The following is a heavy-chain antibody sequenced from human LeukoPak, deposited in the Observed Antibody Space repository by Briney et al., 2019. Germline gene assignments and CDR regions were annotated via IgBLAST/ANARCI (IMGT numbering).Heavy chain of an antibody. Sequence: GGSLRLSCAASGFTLSSYAMSWVRQAPGKGLEWVSAISGSGGSTYYADSVKGRFTISRDNSKNTLYLQMNSLRAEDTAVYYCAQSPAVAGIGNWFDPWGQGTLVTVSS. D-gene: IGHD6-19*01. CDR3: AQSPAVAGIGNWFDP. J-gene: IGHJ5*02. CDR2: ISGSGGST. CDR1: GFTLSSYA. V-gene: IGHV3-23*01.